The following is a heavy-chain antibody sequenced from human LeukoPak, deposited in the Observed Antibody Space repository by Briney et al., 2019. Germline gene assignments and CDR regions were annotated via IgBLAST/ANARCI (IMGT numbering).Heavy chain of an antibody. J-gene: IGHJ4*02. D-gene: IGHD1-26*01. Sequence: GGSLRLSCAASGFTFFTYDMDWVPHGPGNWLAWIAYISSSRNTIYYADSVKGRFTISRDNAKNSLFLQMNSLSDEDTAVYYCATGELGGALWGQGTQVTVSS. CDR2: ISSSRNTI. CDR3: ATGELGGAL. CDR1: GFTFFTYD. V-gene: IGHV3-48*02.